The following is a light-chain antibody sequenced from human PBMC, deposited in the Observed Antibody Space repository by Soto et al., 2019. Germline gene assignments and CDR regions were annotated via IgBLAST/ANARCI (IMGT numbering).Light chain of an antibody. CDR1: QSVSSN. Sequence: DIVMTQSPVTLSVSPGERATLSFRAGQSVSSNLAWYQQKPGQAPRLLIYGASTRATGIPARFTGSGSGTEFTLTISSLQFDDSAVYYCQQYNNWWTFGQGTKVDIK. V-gene: IGKV3-15*01. CDR3: QQYNNWWT. J-gene: IGKJ1*01. CDR2: GAS.